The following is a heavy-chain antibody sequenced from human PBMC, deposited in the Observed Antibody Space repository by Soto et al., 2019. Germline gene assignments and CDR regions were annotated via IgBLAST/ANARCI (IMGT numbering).Heavy chain of an antibody. V-gene: IGHV3-30*18. Sequence: QVQLVESGGGVVQSGMSLRLSCAASGLPFSSYGMHWVRQAPGKGLEWVAVISNDGSVKYYADSVKGRFTISRDNSKSTLYLQMNSLRAEDTAVYYCAKGQGGGSYLGSYYFDYWGQGTLVTVSS. D-gene: IGHD1-26*01. CDR3: AKGQGGGSYLGSYYFDY. J-gene: IGHJ4*02. CDR1: GLPFSSYG. CDR2: ISNDGSVK.